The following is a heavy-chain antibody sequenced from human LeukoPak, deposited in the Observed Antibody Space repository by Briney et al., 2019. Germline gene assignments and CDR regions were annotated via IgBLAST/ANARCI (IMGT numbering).Heavy chain of an antibody. CDR1: DYTFTSYG. V-gene: IGHV1-18*01. CDR2: ISAYNGNT. CDR3: ARGGTSYTISGVVIILDY. Sequence: ASVKVSCKASDYTFTSYGISWVRQAPGQGLEWMGWISAYNGNTNYAQKLQGRVTMTTDTSTSTAYMELRSLRSDDTAVYYCARGGTSYTISGVVIILDYWGQGTLVTVSS. J-gene: IGHJ4*02. D-gene: IGHD3-3*01.